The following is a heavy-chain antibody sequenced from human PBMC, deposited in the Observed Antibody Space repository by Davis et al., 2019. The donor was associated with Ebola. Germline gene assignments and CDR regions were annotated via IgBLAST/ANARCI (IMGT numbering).Heavy chain of an antibody. CDR3: ARGGLYDSSGYSHAAFDV. J-gene: IGHJ3*01. D-gene: IGHD3-22*01. CDR2: IYSDGDT. CDR1: GFSVRFYY. Sequence: GESLKISCAASGFSVRFYYMNWVRQAPGKGLEWVSVIYSDGDTYYADSVKGRFTISRDNAKNSLYLQMNSLRAEDTAVYYCARGGLYDSSGYSHAAFDVWGRGTMVTVSS. V-gene: IGHV3-53*01.